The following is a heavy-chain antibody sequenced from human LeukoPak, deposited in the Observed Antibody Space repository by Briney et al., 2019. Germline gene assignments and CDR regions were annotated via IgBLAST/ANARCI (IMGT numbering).Heavy chain of an antibody. V-gene: IGHV3-48*02. CDR1: GLTFSSYS. D-gene: IGHD6-13*01. J-gene: IGHJ4*02. CDR2: ISSSSSTI. Sequence: GGSLRLSCVASGLTFSSYSMNWVRQAPGKGLEWVSYISSSSSTIYYADSVKGRFTISRGNAKNSLYLQMNSLRDEDTAVYYCARGGGQYSSSWPNFDYWGQGTLVTVSS. CDR3: ARGGGQYSSSWPNFDY.